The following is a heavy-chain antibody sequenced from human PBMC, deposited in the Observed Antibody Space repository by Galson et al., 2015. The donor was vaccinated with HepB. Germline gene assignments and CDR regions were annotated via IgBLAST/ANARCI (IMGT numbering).Heavy chain of an antibody. CDR2: IKQDGSEK. CDR1: GFTFSSYW. V-gene: IGHV3-7*01. D-gene: IGHD3-9*01. CDR3: ARARVYYDILTGYSKYWYFDL. Sequence: SLRLSCAASGFTFSSYWMNWVRQAPGEGLEWVTNIKQDGSEKDYVDSVKGRFTISRDNAKNSLYLQMDSLRAEDTAVYYCARARVYYDILTGYSKYWYFDLWGRGTLVTVSS. J-gene: IGHJ2*01.